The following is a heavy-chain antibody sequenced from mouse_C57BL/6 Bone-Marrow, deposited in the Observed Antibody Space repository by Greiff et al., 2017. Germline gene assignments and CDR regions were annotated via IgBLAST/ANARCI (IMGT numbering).Heavy chain of an antibody. V-gene: IGHV14-4*01. CDR2: IDPENGDT. CDR3: TRFLYAMDY. J-gene: IGHJ4*01. Sequence: EVQRVESGAELVRPGASVKLSCTASGFNIKDDYMHWVKQRPEQGLEWIGWIDPENGDTEYASKFQGKATITADTSSNTAYLQLSSLTSEDTAVYYCTRFLYAMDYWGQGTSVTVSS. CDR1: GFNIKDDY.